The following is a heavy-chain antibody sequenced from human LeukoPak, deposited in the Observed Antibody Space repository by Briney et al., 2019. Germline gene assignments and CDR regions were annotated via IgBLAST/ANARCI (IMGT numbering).Heavy chain of an antibody. CDR2: IYTSGST. CDR1: GGSISSYY. Sequence: SETLSLTCTVSGGSISSYYWSWIRQPAGKGLEWIGRIYTSGSTNYNPSLKSRVTMSVDTSKNQFSLKLSSVTAADTAVYYCARGLYYYGSGSYWGLYDNWFDPWGQGTLVTVSS. CDR3: ARGLYYYGSGSYWGLYDNWFDP. V-gene: IGHV4-4*07. D-gene: IGHD3-10*01. J-gene: IGHJ5*02.